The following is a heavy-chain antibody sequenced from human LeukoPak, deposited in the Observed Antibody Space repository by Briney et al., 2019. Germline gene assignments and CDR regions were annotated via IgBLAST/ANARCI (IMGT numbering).Heavy chain of an antibody. CDR2: ISSSSSTI. D-gene: IGHD3-3*01. J-gene: IGHJ3*02. Sequence: GGSLRPSCAASGFIFSSYSMNWVRQAPGKGLEWVSYISSSSSTIYYADSVKGRFTISRDNAKNSLYLQMNSLRAEDTAVYYCARGVYYDFWSGPDAFDIWGQGTMVTVSS. CDR3: ARGVYYDFWSGPDAFDI. V-gene: IGHV3-48*01. CDR1: GFIFSSYS.